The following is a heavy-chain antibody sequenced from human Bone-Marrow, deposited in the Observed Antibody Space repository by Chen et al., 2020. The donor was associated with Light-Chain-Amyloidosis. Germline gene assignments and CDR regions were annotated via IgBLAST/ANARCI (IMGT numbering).Heavy chain of an antibody. CDR1: GFTFSSYG. D-gene: IGHD3-3*01. CDR2: IWYDGSNK. Sequence: QVQLVESGGGVVQPGRSLRLSCAASGFTFSSYGMHWVRQAPGKGLEWVAVIWYDGSNKYYADSVKGRFTISRDNSKNTLYQQMNSLRAEDTAVYYCARENYDPYYYGMDVWGQGTTVTVSS. V-gene: IGHV3-33*08. CDR3: ARENYDPYYYGMDV. J-gene: IGHJ6*02.